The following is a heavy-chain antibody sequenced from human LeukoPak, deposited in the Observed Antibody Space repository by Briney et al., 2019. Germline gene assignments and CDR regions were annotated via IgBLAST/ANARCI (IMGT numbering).Heavy chain of an antibody. D-gene: IGHD5-18*01. J-gene: IGHJ4*02. CDR2: INSDGSST. Sequence: PGGSLRLSCAASGFTFSSYWMHWVRQAPGKGLVWVSRINSDGSSTSYADSVKGRFTISRDNSKNTLYLQMNSLRAEDTAVYYCAKEGGGGAMVTGYFDYWGQGTLVTVSS. CDR3: AKEGGGGAMVTGYFDY. V-gene: IGHV3-74*01. CDR1: GFTFSSYW.